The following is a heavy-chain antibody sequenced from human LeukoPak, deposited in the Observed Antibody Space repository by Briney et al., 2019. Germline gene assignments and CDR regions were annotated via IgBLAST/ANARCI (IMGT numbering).Heavy chain of an antibody. CDR1: GFTFSTYA. D-gene: IGHD5-24*01. CDR2: ILYDGSNK. Sequence: GGSLRLSCAASGFTFSTYAMHWVRQAPGKGLEWVSIILYDGSNKYYADSVKGRFTISRDNSKNTLYLQMNSLRTEDTAVYYCARDSMATFDYWGQGTLVTVSS. CDR3: ARDSMATFDY. J-gene: IGHJ4*02. V-gene: IGHV3-30-3*01.